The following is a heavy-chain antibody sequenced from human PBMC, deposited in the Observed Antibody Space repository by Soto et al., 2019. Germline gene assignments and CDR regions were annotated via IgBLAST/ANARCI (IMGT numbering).Heavy chain of an antibody. J-gene: IGHJ4*02. Sequence: QLQLQEYGPGLVKPSETLCLTCTVFGGSISSSSYYWGGIRQPPGKWLEWIGSIYYSGSTYYNPSLKSRVTISVHTSKNQFSLKLSSVTAADTAVYYCAKYSYGTKQDDYWGQGTLVTVSS. CDR2: IYYSGST. V-gene: IGHV4-39*01. CDR3: AKYSYGTKQDDY. CDR1: GGSISSSSYY. D-gene: IGHD5-18*01.